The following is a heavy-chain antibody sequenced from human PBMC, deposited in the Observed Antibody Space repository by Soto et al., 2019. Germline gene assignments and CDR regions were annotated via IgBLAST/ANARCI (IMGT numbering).Heavy chain of an antibody. Sequence: LCGGSISSGGYYWSWIRQHPGKGLEWIGYIYYSGSTYYNPSLKSRVTISVDTSKNQFSLKLSSVTAADTAVYYCASYISGYCSGGSCYDWYFDLWGRGTLVTVSS. D-gene: IGHD2-15*01. CDR2: IYYSGST. CDR3: ASYISGYCSGGSCYDWYFDL. CDR1: GGSISSGGYY. J-gene: IGHJ2*01. V-gene: IGHV4-31*02.